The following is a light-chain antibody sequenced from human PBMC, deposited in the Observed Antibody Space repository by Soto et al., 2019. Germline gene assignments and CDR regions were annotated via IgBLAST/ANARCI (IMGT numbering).Light chain of an antibody. CDR3: QVWDSSSDHYV. J-gene: IGLJ1*01. V-gene: IGLV3-21*04. CDR2: YDS. CDR1: NIGSKS. Sequence: SSELTQPPSVSVAPGKTARITCGGNNIGSKSVHWYQQKPGQAPVLVIYYDSDRPSGIPERFSGANSGNTATLTISRVEPGDAADYYCQVWDSSSDHYVFGTGTKVTVL.